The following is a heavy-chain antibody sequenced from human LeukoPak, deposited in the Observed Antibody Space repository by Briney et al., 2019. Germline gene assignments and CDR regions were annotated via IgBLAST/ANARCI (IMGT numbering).Heavy chain of an antibody. D-gene: IGHD3-10*01. V-gene: IGHV1-2*02. Sequence: ASVKVSCKASGYTFTGYYMHWVRQAPGQGLEWMGWINPNSGGTNYAQKFQGRVTMTRNTSISTAYMELSSLRSEDTAVYYCARGVVRGVLIRWFWFDPWGQGTLVTVSS. CDR2: INPNSGGT. CDR3: ARGVVRGVLIRWFWFDP. J-gene: IGHJ5*02. CDR1: GYTFTGYY.